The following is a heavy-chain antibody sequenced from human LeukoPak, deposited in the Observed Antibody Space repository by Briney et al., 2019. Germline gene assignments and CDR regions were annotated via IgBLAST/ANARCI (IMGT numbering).Heavy chain of an antibody. CDR1: GYTFTGYY. D-gene: IGHD3-10*01. J-gene: IGHJ6*02. CDR3: ARTGKGNLYGSGSRTYYYYGMDV. Sequence: ASVKVSCKASGYTFTGYYMHWVRQAPGQGLEWMGWINPNSGGTNYAQKFQGRVTMTRDTSINTAYMELSRLRSDDTAVYYCARTGKGNLYGSGSRTYYYYGMDVWGQGTTVTVSS. CDR2: INPNSGGT. V-gene: IGHV1-2*02.